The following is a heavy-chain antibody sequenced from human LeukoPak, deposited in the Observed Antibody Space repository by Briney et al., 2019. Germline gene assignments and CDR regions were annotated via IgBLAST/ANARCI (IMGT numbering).Heavy chain of an antibody. V-gene: IGHV1-69*01. Sequence: SVKVSCKASGGTFSGYAISWVRQAPGQGLEWMGGIIPIFGTANYAQKFQGRVTITADESTSTAYMELSSLRSEDTAVYYCASYYYDSSGYYSFDYWGQGTLVTVSS. CDR1: GGTFSGYA. CDR2: IIPIFGTA. CDR3: ASYYYDSSGYYSFDY. D-gene: IGHD3-22*01. J-gene: IGHJ4*02.